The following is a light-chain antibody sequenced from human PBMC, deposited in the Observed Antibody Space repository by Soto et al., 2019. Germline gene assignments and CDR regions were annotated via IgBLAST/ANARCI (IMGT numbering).Light chain of an antibody. CDR2: EVR. V-gene: IGLV2-14*01. CDR1: SSDVGAYNY. CDR3: SSYAGSNNSVV. J-gene: IGLJ2*01. Sequence: QSALTQPASVSGSPGQSITISCTGTSSDVGAYNYVSWYQQYPGKAPKVIIFEVRKRPSGVSNRFSGSKSGNTASLTVSGLQAEDEADYYCSSYAGSNNSVVFGGGTKVTVL.